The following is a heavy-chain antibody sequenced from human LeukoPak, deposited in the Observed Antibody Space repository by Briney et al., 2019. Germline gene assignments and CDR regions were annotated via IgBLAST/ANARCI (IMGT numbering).Heavy chain of an antibody. Sequence: GGSLRLSCAASGFTFSSYAMSWVRQAPGKGLEGVSTITGSGGSTYYADSVKGRFTTSRDNSKNTLYLQMNSLRAEDTAVDYCARHSSGYYSPPDYWGQGTLVTVSS. V-gene: IGHV3-23*01. CDR1: GFTFSSYA. J-gene: IGHJ4*02. D-gene: IGHD3-22*01. CDR3: ARHSSGYYSPPDY. CDR2: ITGSGGST.